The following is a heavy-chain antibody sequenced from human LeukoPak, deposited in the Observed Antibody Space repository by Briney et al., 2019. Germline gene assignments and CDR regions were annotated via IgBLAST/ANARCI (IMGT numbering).Heavy chain of an antibody. V-gene: IGHV3-23*01. D-gene: IGHD6-6*01. CDR2: ISGSGGRT. CDR1: GFTFSKSG. Sequence: GGSLRLSCAASGFTFSKSGMTWVRQAPGKGLEWVSAISGSGGRTYYADSVRGRFTISRDNSKNTLYLQMNSLRAEDTARYYCAKDKWRVLIATPKDAFDIWGQGTMVTVSS. J-gene: IGHJ3*02. CDR3: AKDKWRVLIATPKDAFDI.